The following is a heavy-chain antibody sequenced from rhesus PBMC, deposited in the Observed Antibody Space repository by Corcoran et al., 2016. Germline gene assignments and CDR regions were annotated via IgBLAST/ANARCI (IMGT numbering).Heavy chain of an antibody. CDR2: INPNNENA. D-gene: IGHD4-11*01. V-gene: IGHV1S9*01. CDR3: TRDLPSDYLRFDY. J-gene: IGHJ4*01. CDR1: GDTFTSYY. Sequence: QVQLVQSGAEVTKPGASVKLSCTASGDTFTSYYINWVRQAPGQGLEWMEGINPNNENAGYQQKVQGRVTMPRDTSTSIAYREMRGLRSGDTAVYYCTRDLPSDYLRFDYWGQGVLVTVSS.